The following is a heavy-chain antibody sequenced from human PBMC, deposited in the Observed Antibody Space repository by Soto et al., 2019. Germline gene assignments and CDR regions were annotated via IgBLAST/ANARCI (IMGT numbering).Heavy chain of an antibody. J-gene: IGHJ6*02. Sequence: QVQLVQSGAEVKKPGSXXXXSCKAXGGSLSNYGISWVRQAPGQGLEWMGAIIPVFGTPNYAQKFQDRVTITADESTTTVYMEVRSLTSEDTAVYYCARGDATKIVVTTYYAMDVWGQGTTVTVSS. CDR3: ARGDATKIVVTTYYAMDV. V-gene: IGHV1-69*12. D-gene: IGHD3-22*01. CDR2: IIPVFGTP. CDR1: GGSLSNYG.